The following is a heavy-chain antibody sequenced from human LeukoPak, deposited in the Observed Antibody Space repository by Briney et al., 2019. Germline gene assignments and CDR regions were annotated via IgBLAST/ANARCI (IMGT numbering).Heavy chain of an antibody. CDR1: GGTFSSYA. CDR3: ARTVWSGYYLPNWFDP. CDR2: IIPIFGTA. Sequence: GASVKVSCKASGGTFSSYAISWVRQAPGQGLEWMGGIIPIFGTANYAQKFQGRVTITTDESTSTAYMELSSLRSEDTAVYYCARTVWSGYYLPNWFDPWGQGTLVTVSS. D-gene: IGHD3-3*01. V-gene: IGHV1-69*05. J-gene: IGHJ5*02.